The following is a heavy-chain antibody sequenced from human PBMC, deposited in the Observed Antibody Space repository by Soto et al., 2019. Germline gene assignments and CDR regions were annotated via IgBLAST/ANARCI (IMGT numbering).Heavy chain of an antibody. Sequence: ETLSLTCTVSGDSITSYNWNWLRQPPGKALEWIGYVYSSGSTNYNPSLKSRVTISVDTSRNQFSLKVNSVTAADTAMYYCARRAVVAVTGSLDNWLDPWGQGILVTVSS. CDR3: ARRAVVAVTGSLDNWLDP. CDR1: GDSITSYN. D-gene: IGHD2-21*01. J-gene: IGHJ5*02. V-gene: IGHV4-59*01. CDR2: VYSSGST.